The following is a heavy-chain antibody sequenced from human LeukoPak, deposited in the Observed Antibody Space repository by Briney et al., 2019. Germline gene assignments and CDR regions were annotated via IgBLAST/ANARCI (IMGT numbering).Heavy chain of an antibody. CDR2: IYYSGST. Sequence: SETLSLTCTVSGGSISSYYWSWIRQPPGKGLEWIGYIYYSGSTNYNPSLKSRVTISVDTSKNQFSLKLSSVTAADTAVYYCARHPAITMVRGVIVSWFDPWGQGTLVTVSS. D-gene: IGHD3-10*01. V-gene: IGHV4-59*08. CDR3: ARHPAITMVRGVIVSWFDP. J-gene: IGHJ5*02. CDR1: GGSISSYY.